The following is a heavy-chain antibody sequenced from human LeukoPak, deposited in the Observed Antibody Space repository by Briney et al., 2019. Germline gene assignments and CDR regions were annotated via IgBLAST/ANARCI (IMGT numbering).Heavy chain of an antibody. CDR1: GFTFSDHY. J-gene: IGHJ4*02. CDR3: AKDSKVAAAGYFFDS. Sequence: PGGSLRLSCAASGFTFSDHYMDWVRQAPGKGLEWVAVIATDGRDKKYADSVKGRFTISRDNSKNTLYLEMNSLRPEDTAVYHCAKDSKVAAAGYFFDSWGQGTLVAVSS. D-gene: IGHD6-13*01. V-gene: IGHV3-30*18. CDR2: IATDGRDK.